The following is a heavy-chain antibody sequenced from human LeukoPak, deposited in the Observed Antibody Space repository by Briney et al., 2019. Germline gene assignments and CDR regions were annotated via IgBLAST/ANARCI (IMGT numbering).Heavy chain of an antibody. CDR2: IDTSGNT. Sequence: SETLSLTCTVSGGSISSYYWSWIRQPAGKGLEWIGRIDTSGNTNYKPSLKSRVTMSVDTSKNQFSLKLSSVTAADTAVYYCARQVSYYYYYMDVWGKGTTVTISS. J-gene: IGHJ6*03. CDR1: GGSISSYY. V-gene: IGHV4-4*07. CDR3: ARQVSYYYYYMDV.